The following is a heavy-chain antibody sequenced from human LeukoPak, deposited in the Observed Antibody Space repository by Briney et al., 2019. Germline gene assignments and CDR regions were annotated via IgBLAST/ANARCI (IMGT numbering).Heavy chain of an antibody. V-gene: IGHV3-23*01. CDR1: GFTFSTYA. D-gene: IGHD2-8*01. J-gene: IGHJ4*02. Sequence: GGSLRLSCAASGFTFSTYAMSWVREAPGKGLEWVSTISSGGGFTYYSDSVKGWFTISRDSSKNTLCLQMNSLRAEYTAVYYCAKDLRIRAGVPDYWGQGTLVTVSS. CDR3: AKDLRIRAGVPDY. CDR2: ISSGGGFT.